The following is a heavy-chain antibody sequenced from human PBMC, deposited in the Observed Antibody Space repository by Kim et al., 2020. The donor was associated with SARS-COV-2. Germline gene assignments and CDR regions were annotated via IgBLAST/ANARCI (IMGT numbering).Heavy chain of an antibody. CDR2: IRTSINDYST. Sequence: GGSLRLSCAASGFSLRDYGVHWVRQVSGRGLEWVGRIRTSINDYSTAYAAPLKGRFTISRDDSANMAYLQMDNLKIEDTAVYFCTRRDTGSDSRYFMYYGMDVWRQGTTVTVSS. CDR1: GFSLRDYG. D-gene: IGHD2-8*02. CDR3: TRRDTGSDSRYFMYYGMDV. V-gene: IGHV3-73*01. J-gene: IGHJ6*02.